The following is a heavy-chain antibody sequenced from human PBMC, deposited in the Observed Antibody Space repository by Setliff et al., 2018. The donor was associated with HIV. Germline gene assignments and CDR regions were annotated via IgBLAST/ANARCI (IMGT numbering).Heavy chain of an antibody. CDR3: AKAARDYYDSSGYYIGIDY. CDR1: GFTFSSYA. Sequence: GGSLRLSCAASGFTFSSYAMHWVRQAPGKGLEWVAVISYDGSNKYYADSVKGRFTISRDNSKNTLYLQMNSLRAEDTAVYYCAKAARDYYDSSGYYIGIDYWGRGTLVTVSS. D-gene: IGHD3-22*01. V-gene: IGHV3-30*07. J-gene: IGHJ4*02. CDR2: ISYDGSNK.